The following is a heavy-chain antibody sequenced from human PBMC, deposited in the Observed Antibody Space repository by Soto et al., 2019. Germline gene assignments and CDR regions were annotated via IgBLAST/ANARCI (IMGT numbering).Heavy chain of an antibody. V-gene: IGHV6-1*01. CDR2: TYYRSKWYN. J-gene: IGHJ3*02. CDR1: GDSVTSTSAA. CDR3: ARFLTGGDAFDI. D-gene: IGHD3-9*01. Sequence: PSPTVSLTCASCGDSVTSTSAASNWIRQTPSRGLEWLGRTYYRSKWYNDYAVSVKSRITINPDTSKNQFSLQLNSVTPEDTAVYYCARFLTGGDAFDIWGQGTMVTVSS.